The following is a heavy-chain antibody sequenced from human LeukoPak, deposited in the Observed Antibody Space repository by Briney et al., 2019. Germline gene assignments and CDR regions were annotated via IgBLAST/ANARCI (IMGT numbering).Heavy chain of an antibody. D-gene: IGHD4-23*01. V-gene: IGHV4-39*07. Sequence: PSETLSLTCTVSGDSFSSVTDYWAWIRQPPGKGLEWIASGDYSGGTYYNPSLKSRVTISVDRSKNQFSLKLSSVTAADTAVYYCAREVPGDYGGKSDYYYYMDVWGKGTTVTVSS. CDR3: AREVPGDYGGKSDYYYYMDV. CDR2: GDYSGGT. CDR1: GDSFSSVTDY. J-gene: IGHJ6*03.